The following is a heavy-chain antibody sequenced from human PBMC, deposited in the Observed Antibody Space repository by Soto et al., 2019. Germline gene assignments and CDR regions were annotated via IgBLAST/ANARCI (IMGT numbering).Heavy chain of an antibody. J-gene: IGHJ6*02. CDR2: FSYTEKT. CDR3: ARHRAAAYYYYGINV. V-gene: IGHV4-39*01. D-gene: IGHD2-15*01. CDR1: GGSISSSSHY. Sequence: QLQLQESGPGLVKPSETLSLTCTVSGGSISSSSHYWGWIRQPPGKGLEWIGSFSYTEKTYYSPSLKSRVTISVDTSNNQFSLRVNSVTPADTAVYYCARHRAAAYYYYGINVWGQGTTVTVSS.